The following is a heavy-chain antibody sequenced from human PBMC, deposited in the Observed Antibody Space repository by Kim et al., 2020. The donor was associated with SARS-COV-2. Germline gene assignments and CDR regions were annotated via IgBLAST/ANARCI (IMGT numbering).Heavy chain of an antibody. Sequence: SETLSLTCTVSGGSISSGTYYWSWIRQPAGKGLEWIGRIYTSGSTNYNPSLNSRVTISLDTSKNQFSLKLRSVTAADTAVYYCARDYGYCDGGSCYGDAFEIWGQGTMVTVSS. CDR2: IYTSGST. V-gene: IGHV4-61*02. D-gene: IGHD2-15*01. CDR1: GGSISSGTYY. J-gene: IGHJ3*02. CDR3: ARDYGYCDGGSCYGDAFEI.